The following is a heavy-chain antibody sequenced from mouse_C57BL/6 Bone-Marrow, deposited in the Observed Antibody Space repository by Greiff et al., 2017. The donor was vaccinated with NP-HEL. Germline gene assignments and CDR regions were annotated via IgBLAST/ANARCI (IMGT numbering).Heavy chain of an antibody. V-gene: IGHV5-6*01. Sequence: EVKLMESGGDLVKPGGSLKLSCAASGFTFSSYGMSWVRQTPDKRLEWVATISSGGSYTYYPDSVKGRFTISRDNAKNTLYLQMSSLKSEDTAMYYCARGYNYAMDYCGQGTSVTVSS. CDR1: GFTFSSYG. J-gene: IGHJ4*01. D-gene: IGHD1-2*01. CDR3: ARGYNYAMDY. CDR2: ISSGGSYT.